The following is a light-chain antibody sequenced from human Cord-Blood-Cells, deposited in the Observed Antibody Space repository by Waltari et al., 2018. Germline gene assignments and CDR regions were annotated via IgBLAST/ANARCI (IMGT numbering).Light chain of an antibody. CDR2: DAA. CDR1: PSISSW. J-gene: IGKJ1*01. V-gene: IGKV1-5*01. Sequence: DIQMTQSPSTLSASVGDRVTITCRASPSISSWLAWYQQKPGKAPKLLIYDAASLESGVPSRFSGRGSGTEFTLTVSSLQPDDFATYYCQQYNSWTFGQGTKVEIK. CDR3: QQYNSWT.